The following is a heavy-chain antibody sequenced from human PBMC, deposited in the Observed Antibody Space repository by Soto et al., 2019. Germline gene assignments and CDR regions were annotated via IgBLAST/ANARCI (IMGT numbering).Heavy chain of an antibody. J-gene: IGHJ4*02. CDR2: IYYTGST. CDR1: GVSVNNYD. CDR3: AKYRRTEAEGFTLDY. V-gene: IGHV4-59*02. Sequence: PSETLSLTCTVSGVSVNNYDLSWIRQPPGKGLQWIGCIYYTGSTTYNTSLETRVTMSVDTSKNQCSLKLNSVNAADTAVYYCAKYRRTEAEGFTLDYWGRGTLVTVSS. D-gene: IGHD6-13*01.